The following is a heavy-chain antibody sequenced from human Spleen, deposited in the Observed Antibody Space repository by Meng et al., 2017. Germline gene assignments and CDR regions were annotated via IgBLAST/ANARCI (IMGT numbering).Heavy chain of an antibody. D-gene: IGHD3-22*01. V-gene: IGHV3-23*01. CDR3: AKFKGSYYDSSGPTDY. Sequence: GESLKISCAASGFTFSSYAMSRVRQAPGKGLEWVSAISGSGGSTYYADSVKGRFTISRDNSKNTLYLQMNSLRAEDTAVYYCAKFKGSYYDSSGPTDYWGQGTLVTVSS. CDR2: ISGSGGST. CDR1: GFTFSSYA. J-gene: IGHJ4*02.